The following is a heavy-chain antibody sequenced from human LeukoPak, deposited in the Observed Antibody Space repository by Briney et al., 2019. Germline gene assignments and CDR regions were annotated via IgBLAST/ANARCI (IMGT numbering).Heavy chain of an antibody. D-gene: IGHD6-13*01. CDR3: ARDRARDSSSWYVGHFGY. CDR1: GFTFSSYA. J-gene: IGHJ4*02. Sequence: GRSLRLSCAASGFTFSSYAMHWVRQAPGKGLEWVAVISYNGSNKYYADSVKGRFTISRDNSKNTLYLQMNSLRAEDTAVYYCARDRARDSSSWYVGHFGYWGQGTLVTVSS. V-gene: IGHV3-30*04. CDR2: ISYNGSNK.